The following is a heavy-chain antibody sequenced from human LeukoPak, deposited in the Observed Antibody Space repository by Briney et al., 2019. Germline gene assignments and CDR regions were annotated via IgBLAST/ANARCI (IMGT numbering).Heavy chain of an antibody. V-gene: IGHV4-34*01. D-gene: IGHD3-10*01. Sequence: PSETLSLTCAVYSGSFSGYYWTWFRQPPGKGLEWIGEFNHNWGANYNPSLKSRVTISVDTSKNHLSLSLNSVTTADTAVYYCAASLWFGIYPDYWGQGSLVTVSS. CDR2: FNHNWGA. J-gene: IGHJ4*02. CDR1: SGSFSGYY. CDR3: AASLWFGIYPDY.